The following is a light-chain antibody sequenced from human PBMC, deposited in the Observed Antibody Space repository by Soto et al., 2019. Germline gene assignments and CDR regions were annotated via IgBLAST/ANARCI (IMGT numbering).Light chain of an antibody. CDR2: GAS. CDR3: QQLDSDPPFT. CDR1: LNIGDS. J-gene: IGKJ3*01. V-gene: IGKV1-9*01. Sequence: DIQMTQSPSSLSASVGDRVTITCRASLNIGDSLSWFQQKAGKPPTQLIYGASALQSGVPVRFSGSASGTDFTLTIRNMQREDFANYYCQQLDSDPPFTFGPGTKVDIK.